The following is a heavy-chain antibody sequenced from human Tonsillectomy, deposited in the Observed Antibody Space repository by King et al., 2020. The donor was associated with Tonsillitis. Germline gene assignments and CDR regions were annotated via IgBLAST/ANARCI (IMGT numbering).Heavy chain of an antibody. CDR2: IISSGSTI. CDR3: ARVFYWFGGPFDY. V-gene: IGHV3-11*01. Sequence: VQLVESGGGLVKPGGSLRLSCAASGFTFSYYYMSWIRQAPGQGLEWVSYIISSGSTIYYADSVKGRFTISRDNAKNSLYLQMNRLRAEDTAVYYCARVFYWFGGPFDYWGQGPLVTVSS. CDR1: GFTFSYYY. J-gene: IGHJ4*02. D-gene: IGHD3-10*01.